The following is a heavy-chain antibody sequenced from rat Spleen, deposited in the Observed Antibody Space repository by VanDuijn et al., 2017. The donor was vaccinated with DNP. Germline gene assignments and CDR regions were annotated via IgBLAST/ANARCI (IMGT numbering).Heavy chain of an antibody. V-gene: IGHV5-25*01. CDR1: GFTFSNYD. Sequence: EVKLVESGGGLVQPGRSLKLSCAASGFTFSNYDMAWVRQAPTKGLEWVASISNTGDNTYYSDSVKGRFSLSIDNAKSTLYLQVNSLRSEDTATYYCASRPPPTRGPFDYWGQGVTVTVSS. CDR2: ISNTGDNT. J-gene: IGHJ2*01. D-gene: IGHD1-4*01. CDR3: ASRPPPTRGPFDY.